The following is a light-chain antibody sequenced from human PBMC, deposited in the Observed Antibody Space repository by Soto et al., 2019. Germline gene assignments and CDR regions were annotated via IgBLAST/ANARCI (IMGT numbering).Light chain of an antibody. V-gene: IGKV3-11*01. J-gene: IGKJ2*01. CDR1: QSVSSY. Sequence: EMVLTQSPATLSLSPGERATLSCRASQSVSSYLAWYQQKPGQAPRLLIYDASNRATGIPARFSGSGSGTDLTLTISSLQPEDFAVYYCQQRSKWPGTFGQGTKLEIK. CDR2: DAS. CDR3: QQRSKWPGT.